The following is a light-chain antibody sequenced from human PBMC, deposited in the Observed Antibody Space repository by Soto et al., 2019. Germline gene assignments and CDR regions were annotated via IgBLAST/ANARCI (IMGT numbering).Light chain of an antibody. CDR2: DAA. J-gene: IGKJ5*01. Sequence: EIVLTQSPATLSVSPGDRATLSCRASQSVSRYLAWYQQKAGQAPRLVMYDAATRATGIPDRFSGSGSVTDFTLTISSLEPDDFAVYYCQQRGNWPLTFGQGTRLEIQ. CDR3: QQRGNWPLT. V-gene: IGKV3-11*01. CDR1: QSVSRY.